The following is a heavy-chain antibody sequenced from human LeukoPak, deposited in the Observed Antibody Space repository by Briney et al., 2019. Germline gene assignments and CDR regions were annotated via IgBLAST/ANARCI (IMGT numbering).Heavy chain of an antibody. CDR1: GYNFISNW. CDR3: ARVDRRGYSDYTAILPDY. J-gene: IGHJ4*02. CDR2: IYPHDSST. V-gene: IGHV5-51*01. Sequence: GESLKISCQGSGYNFISNWIGWVRQTPGKGLEFLGIIYPHDSSTIYSPSFQGQVTVSDDKSITTAYLQLNSLKSSDTGMYYCARVDRRGYSDYTAILPDYWGQGTLVTVSS. D-gene: IGHD5-12*01.